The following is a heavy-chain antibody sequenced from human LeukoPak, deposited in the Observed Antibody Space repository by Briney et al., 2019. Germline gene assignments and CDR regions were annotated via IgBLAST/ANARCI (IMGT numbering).Heavy chain of an antibody. J-gene: IGHJ6*03. D-gene: IGHD2-2*01. CDR2: IRYDGINK. CDR1: EFSFRSYG. V-gene: IGHV3-30*02. Sequence: GGSLRLSCAASEFSFRSYGMHWVRQAPGKGLEWVAFIRYDGINKYYADSVKGRFTISRDNSKNTLYLQMNSLRVEDTAVYYCASVRTGSTSSVRLYYYYYMDVWGKGTTVTVSS. CDR3: ASVRTGSTSSVRLYYYYYMDV.